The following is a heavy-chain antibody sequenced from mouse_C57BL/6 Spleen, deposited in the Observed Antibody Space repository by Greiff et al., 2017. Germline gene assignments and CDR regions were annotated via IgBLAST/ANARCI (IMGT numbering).Heavy chain of an antibody. CDR2: INPSNGGT. J-gene: IGHJ1*03. CDR1: GYTFTSYW. V-gene: IGHV1-53*01. CDR3: ARGGPFLEGSWYFDV. Sequence: QVQLKQPGTELVKPGASVKLSCKASGYTFTSYWMHWVKQRPGQGLEWIGNINPSNGGTNYNEKFKSKATLTVDKSSSTAYMQLSSLTSEDSAVYYCARGGPFLEGSWYFDVWGTGTTVTVSS.